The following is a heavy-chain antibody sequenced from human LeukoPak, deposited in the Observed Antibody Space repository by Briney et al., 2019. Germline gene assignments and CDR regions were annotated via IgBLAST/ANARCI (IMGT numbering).Heavy chain of an antibody. V-gene: IGHV1-69*13. CDR1: GRTFSSYA. Sequence: RASVKLSCKASGRTFSSYAISWVRQAPGQGLEWMGGLIPIFGQANYAQKFQSRVTIPADESTSTAYMELSSLRSEDTAVYYCARSFEYCSSTSCYSYFDYWGQGTLVTVSS. CDR3: ARSFEYCSSTSCYSYFDY. J-gene: IGHJ4*02. CDR2: LIPIFGQA. D-gene: IGHD2-2*02.